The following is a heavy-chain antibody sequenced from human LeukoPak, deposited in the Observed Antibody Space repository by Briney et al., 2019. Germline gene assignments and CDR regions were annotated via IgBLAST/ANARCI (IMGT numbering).Heavy chain of an antibody. CDR1: VDSISSTSYY. D-gene: IGHD6-19*01. CDR3: ARHSGWYLSPFDY. J-gene: IGHJ4*02. Sequence: SETLSLTCTVSVDSISSTSYYWGWLRQPPGKGLEWLASVYYSGSTYHNPSLKGRVPISVDTSKNQFSLKLNSVTAADTAVYSCARHSGWYLSPFDYWGQGTLVIVSS. V-gene: IGHV4-39*01. CDR2: VYYSGST.